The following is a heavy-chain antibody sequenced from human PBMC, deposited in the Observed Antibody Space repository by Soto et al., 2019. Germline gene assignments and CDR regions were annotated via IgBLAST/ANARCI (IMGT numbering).Heavy chain of an antibody. CDR2: IHYSGST. D-gene: IGHD6-25*01. CDR1: GGSISSYC. J-gene: IGHJ5*02. CDR3: ARGGVAARKARCCDP. Sequence: SETVSLTCTVSGGSISSYCWGCIRQPPGKGLEWIVSIHYSGSTNYNPSLRSRVTISVDTPKNQFSLKVNSMTNADTAIYYFARGGVAARKARCCDPWGQGPLVTVS. V-gene: IGHV4-59*01.